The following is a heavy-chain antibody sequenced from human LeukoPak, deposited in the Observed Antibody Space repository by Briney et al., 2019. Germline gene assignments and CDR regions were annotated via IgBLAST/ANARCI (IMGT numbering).Heavy chain of an antibody. CDR2: VNGRGATT. V-gene: IGHV3-23*01. Sequence: GGSLRLSCAASGFASGFTFSDYAVSWVRQAPGKGPEWVASVNGRGATTYYADSMRGRFTISRDNSKNTVYLQMISLGADDTAVYFCAKAPATGEGYYFYYMDVWGKGTTVTVSS. J-gene: IGHJ6*03. D-gene: IGHD7-27*01. CDR1: GFTFSDYA. CDR3: AKAPATGEGYYFYYMDV.